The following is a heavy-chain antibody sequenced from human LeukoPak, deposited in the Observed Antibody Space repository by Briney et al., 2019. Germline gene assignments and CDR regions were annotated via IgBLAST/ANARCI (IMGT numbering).Heavy chain of an antibody. CDR1: GGSISSYY. Sequence: SETLSLTCTGSGGSISSYYWSWIRQPPGKGLEWIGYIYYSGSTNYNPSLKSRVTISVDTSKNQFSLKLSSVTAADTAVYYCAGHSNGVPYWGQGTLVTVSS. D-gene: IGHD4-11*01. V-gene: IGHV4-59*01. J-gene: IGHJ4*02. CDR2: IYYSGST. CDR3: AGHSNGVPY.